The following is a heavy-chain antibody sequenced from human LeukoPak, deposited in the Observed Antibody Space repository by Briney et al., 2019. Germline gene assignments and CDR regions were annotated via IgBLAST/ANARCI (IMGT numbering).Heavy chain of an antibody. CDR1: GGSFSGYY. J-gene: IGHJ4*02. D-gene: IGHD2-8*01. CDR2: INHSGST. Sequence: SETLSLTCAVYGGSFSGYYWSRIRQPPGKGLEWIGEINHSGSTNYNPSLKSRVTISVDTSKNQFSLKLSSVTAADTAVYYCARMLYGWNYFDYWGQGTLVTVSS. CDR3: ARMLYGWNYFDY. V-gene: IGHV4-34*01.